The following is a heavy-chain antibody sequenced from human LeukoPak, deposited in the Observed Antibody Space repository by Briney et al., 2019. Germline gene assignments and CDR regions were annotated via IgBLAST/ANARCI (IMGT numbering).Heavy chain of an antibody. CDR3: ARDVRGYSYGGSYDY. V-gene: IGHV4-61*01. J-gene: IGHJ4*02. Sequence: SETLSLTCTVSGGSVSSGSYYWSWIRQPPGKGLEWIGYIYYSGITNYNPSLKSRATISADTSKNRFSLKLNSVTAADTAVYYCARDVRGYSYGGSYDYWGQGTLVTVSS. CDR1: GGSVSSGSYY. CDR2: IYYSGIT. D-gene: IGHD5-18*01.